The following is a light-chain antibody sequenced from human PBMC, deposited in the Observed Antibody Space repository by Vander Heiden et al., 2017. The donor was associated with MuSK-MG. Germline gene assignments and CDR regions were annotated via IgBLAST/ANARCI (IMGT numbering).Light chain of an antibody. CDR1: QDIKKC. V-gene: IGKV1-NL1*01. CDR3: QRDAATPRT. Sequence: GDRVTITCRASQDIKKCVAWYRQQPGKAPDLLLFAASRLQTGSPSRLSASASRAHYTLTITILQPEHFTSYYCQRDAATPRTLGQGTRLEMK. CDR2: AAS. J-gene: IGKJ5*01.